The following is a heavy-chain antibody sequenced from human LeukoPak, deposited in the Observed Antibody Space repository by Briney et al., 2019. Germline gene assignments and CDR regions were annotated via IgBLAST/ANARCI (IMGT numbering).Heavy chain of an antibody. J-gene: IGHJ4*02. CDR2: ISSSSTYI. Sequence: GGSPRLSCAASGFTFSSYSMNWVRQAPGKGLEWVSSISSSSTYIYYADSVKGRFTISRDNAKNSLYLQMNSLRAEDTAEYYCARRPTVGVPATPDSFYFDYWGQGTLVTVSS. CDR3: ARRPTVGVPATPDSFYFDY. D-gene: IGHD2-2*01. CDR1: GFTFSSYS. V-gene: IGHV3-21*01.